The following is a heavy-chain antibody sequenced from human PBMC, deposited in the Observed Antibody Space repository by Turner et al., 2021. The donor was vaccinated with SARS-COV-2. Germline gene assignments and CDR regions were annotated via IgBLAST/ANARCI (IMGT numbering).Heavy chain of an antibody. J-gene: IGHJ4*02. Sequence: EVPLVESGVGLVQPGESLRLSCVASGFAFSNYWMTWVRQAPGKGLEWVANIKQDGGEKYYVDSVQGRFTISRDNAENSLYLQMNSLRVEDTAMYYCVSKGQVAVAGFDSWGQGTLVTVSS. CDR3: VSKGQVAVAGFDS. CDR1: GFAFSNYW. CDR2: IKQDGGEK. D-gene: IGHD6-19*01. V-gene: IGHV3-7*01.